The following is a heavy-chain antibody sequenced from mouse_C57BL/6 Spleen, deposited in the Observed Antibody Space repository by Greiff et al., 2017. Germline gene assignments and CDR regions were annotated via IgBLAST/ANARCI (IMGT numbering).Heavy chain of an antibody. CDR2: SYPGNSDT. D-gene: IGHD1-1*01. J-gene: IGHJ3*01. CDR1: GYTFTSYW. Sequence: EVQLQQSGTVLARPGASVKMSCKTSGYTFTSYWMHWVKPRPGKGQEWKGASYPGNSDTSYNQQFKGKAKLTAVTSASTAYMELSILTNEDSAVYDCTRSDYGSSWFAYWGQGTLVTVSA. V-gene: IGHV1-5*01. CDR3: TRSDYGSSWFAY.